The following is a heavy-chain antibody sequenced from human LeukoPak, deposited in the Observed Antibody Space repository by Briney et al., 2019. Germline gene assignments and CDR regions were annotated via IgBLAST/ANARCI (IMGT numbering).Heavy chain of an antibody. D-gene: IGHD3-22*01. Sequence: GGSLRLSCAASGFTFSSYGMSWVRQAPGKGLEWVSAISGSGGSTYYADSVKGRFTISRDNSKNTLYLQMNSLRAEDTAVYYCAKVPYDSSGYYYFDYWGQGTLVTVSS. V-gene: IGHV3-23*01. CDR1: GFTFSSYG. CDR2: ISGSGGST. CDR3: AKVPYDSSGYYYFDY. J-gene: IGHJ4*02.